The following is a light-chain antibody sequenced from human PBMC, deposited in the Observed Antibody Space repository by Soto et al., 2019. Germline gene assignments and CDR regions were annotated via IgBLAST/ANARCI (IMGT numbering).Light chain of an antibody. J-gene: IGKJ1*01. CDR3: LQDYDYPRT. CDR2: AAS. CDR1: QGIRTE. Sequence: ATQMTQSPSSLSAPVGDRVTIACRASQGIRTELGWYQQKAGEAPKLLIYAASTLHSGVPPRFSGSGSGTDFTLTISSLQPEDFATYYCLQDYDYPRTFGQGTKVEMK. V-gene: IGKV1-6*01.